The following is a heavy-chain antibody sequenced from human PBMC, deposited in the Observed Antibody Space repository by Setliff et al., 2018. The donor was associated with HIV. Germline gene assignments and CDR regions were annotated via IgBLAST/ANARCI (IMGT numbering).Heavy chain of an antibody. CDR3: ARQPYGLGSFGWFDP. D-gene: IGHD3-10*01. CDR2: IYTSGST. CDR1: GDSISRFS. V-gene: IGHV4-4*08. J-gene: IGHJ5*02. Sequence: PSETLSLTCNVSGDSISRFSWSWIRQPPGKGLEWIGHIYTSGSTNYNSSLKSRLTISADTSKNQVSLKLTSVTAADTAVYYCARQPYGLGSFGWFDPWGQGTLVTVSS.